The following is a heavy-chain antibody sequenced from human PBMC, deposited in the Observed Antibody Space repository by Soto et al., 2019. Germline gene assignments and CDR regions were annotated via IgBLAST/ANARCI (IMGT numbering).Heavy chain of an antibody. Sequence: HPGGSLRLSCAASGFIVSDNYMNWVRQAPGKGLEWLSVVYSGSATYYADSVKGRFTISRGNSKNTVFLHMNSLRVEDTAVYYCARGKSGYLTFDFWGQGTQVTVSS. J-gene: IGHJ4*02. CDR3: ARGKSGYLTFDF. V-gene: IGHV3-53*01. CDR2: VYSGSAT. CDR1: GFIVSDNY. D-gene: IGHD3-22*01.